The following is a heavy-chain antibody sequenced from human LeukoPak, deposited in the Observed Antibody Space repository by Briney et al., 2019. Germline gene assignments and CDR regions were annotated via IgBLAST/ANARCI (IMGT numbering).Heavy chain of an antibody. CDR2: ISGSGGST. CDR3: AKDGGSSSGGDYYYYYYMDV. J-gene: IGHJ6*03. V-gene: IGHV3-23*01. D-gene: IGHD6-19*01. Sequence: GGSLRLSCAASGFTFSSYGMSWVRQAPGKGLEWVSAISGSGGSTYYADSVKGRFTISRDNSKNTLYLQMNSLRAEDTAVYYCAKDGGSSSGGDYYYYYYMDVWGKGTTVTISS. CDR1: GFTFSSYG.